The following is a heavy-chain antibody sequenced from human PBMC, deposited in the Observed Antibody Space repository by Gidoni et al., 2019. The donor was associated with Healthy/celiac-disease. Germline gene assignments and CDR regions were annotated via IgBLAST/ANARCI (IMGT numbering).Heavy chain of an antibody. CDR1: GGSITRVGYY. V-gene: IGHV4-31*03. CDR3: ARWVDKMLLDAFDI. D-gene: IGHD5-12*01. J-gene: IGHJ3*02. Sequence: QVHLHESGPGLVKPSQTLSLTFTVSGGSITRVGYYWSWIRPHSGKGLEWIVYIYYSGSTYYNTSLKSRVTISVDTSKNQFSLKLSSVTAADTAVFYCARWVDKMLLDAFDIWGQVTMVTVSS. CDR2: IYYSGST.